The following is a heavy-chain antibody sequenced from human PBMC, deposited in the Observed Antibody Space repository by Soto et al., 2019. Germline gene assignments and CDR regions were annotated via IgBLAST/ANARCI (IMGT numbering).Heavy chain of an antibody. D-gene: IGHD6-13*01. CDR2: IYYSGST. Sequence: SETLSLTCTVSGGSISSSSYYWGWIRQPPGKGLEWIGSIYYSGSTYYNPSLKSRVTISVDTSKNQFSLKVSSVTAADTAVYYCARHAVEGYSSTWFNYWGQGTRVTVSS. CDR3: ARHAVEGYSSTWFNY. V-gene: IGHV4-39*01. CDR1: GGSISSSSYY. J-gene: IGHJ4*02.